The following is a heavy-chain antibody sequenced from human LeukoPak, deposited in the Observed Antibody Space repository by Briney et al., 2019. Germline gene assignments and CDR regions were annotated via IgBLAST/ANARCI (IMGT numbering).Heavy chain of an antibody. Sequence: SETLSLTCTVSGGSISSSSYCWGWIRQPPGKGLEWIGSIYYSGSTYYNPSLKSRVTISVDTSKNQFSLKLSSVTAADTAVYYCARGLSTEFDYWGQGTLVTVSS. D-gene: IGHD4-11*01. CDR2: IYYSGST. CDR1: GGSISSSSYC. V-gene: IGHV4-39*01. J-gene: IGHJ4*02. CDR3: ARGLSTEFDY.